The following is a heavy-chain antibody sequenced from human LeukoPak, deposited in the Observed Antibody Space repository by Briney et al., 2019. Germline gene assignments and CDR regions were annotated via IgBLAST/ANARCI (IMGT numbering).Heavy chain of an antibody. CDR3: VRDSIAATGLAFDI. V-gene: IGHV1-2*02. CDR2: INPNTGGT. D-gene: IGHD6-13*01. CDR1: GYTFTDYR. Sequence: GASLKGSCKASGYTFTDYRIHWVRQAPEKGLEWMGWINPNTGGTNYAQKFQGRVTMTRDTSIRTAYMELNRLTSDDTAVYFCVRDSIAATGLAFDIWGQGTMVIVSS. J-gene: IGHJ3*02.